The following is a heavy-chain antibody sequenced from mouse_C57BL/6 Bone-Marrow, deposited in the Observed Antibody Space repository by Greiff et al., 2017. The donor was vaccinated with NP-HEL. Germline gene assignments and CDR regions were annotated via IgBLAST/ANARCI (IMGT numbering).Heavy chain of an antibody. CDR3: AREGQLRDY. V-gene: IGHV5-6*02. Sequence: DVMLVESGGDLVKPGGSLKLSCAASGFTFSSYGMSWVRQTPDKRLEWVATISSGGSYTYYPDSVKGRFTISRDNAKNTLYLQMSSLKSEDTAMYYCAREGQLRDYWGQGTTLTVSS. CDR1: GFTFSSYG. D-gene: IGHD3-2*02. J-gene: IGHJ2*01. CDR2: ISSGGSYT.